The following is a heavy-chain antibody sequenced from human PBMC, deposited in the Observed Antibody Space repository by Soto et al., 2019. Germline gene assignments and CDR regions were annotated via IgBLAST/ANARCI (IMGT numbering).Heavy chain of an antibody. V-gene: IGHV4-59*01. CDR2: IYYSGST. Sequence: QVQLQESGPGLVKPSETLSLTCTVSGDSITSYYWSWIRQPPGKGLEWIGYIYYSGSTNYNPSLKSRVTISVDTSKSQFSLRLSSVTAADTAVYFCARVHCSSTSCYSPSYYYGMDVWGQGTTVTVSS. J-gene: IGHJ6*02. CDR3: ARVHCSSTSCYSPSYYYGMDV. CDR1: GDSITSYY. D-gene: IGHD2-2*02.